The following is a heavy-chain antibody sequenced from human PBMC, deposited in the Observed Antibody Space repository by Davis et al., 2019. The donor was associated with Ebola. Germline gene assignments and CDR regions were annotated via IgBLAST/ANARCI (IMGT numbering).Heavy chain of an antibody. V-gene: IGHV3-66*04. D-gene: IGHD1-7*01. CDR1: GFTVSSNY. Sequence: GESLKISCAASGFTVSSNYMSRVRQAPGKGLERVSVIYSGGNTYYADSVKGRFTISRDNSKNTLYLQMDSLRAEDTAVYYCARQYNWNYGYWGQGTLVTVSS. CDR3: ARQYNWNYGY. CDR2: IYSGGNT. J-gene: IGHJ4*02.